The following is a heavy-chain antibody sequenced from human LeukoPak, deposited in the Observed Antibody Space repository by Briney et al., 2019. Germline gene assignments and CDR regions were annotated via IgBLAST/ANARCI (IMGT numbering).Heavy chain of an antibody. V-gene: IGHV3-23*01. D-gene: IGHD2/OR15-2a*01. Sequence: GGSLRLSCAASGFSFSGYAMSWVRQAPGKGLEWVSHIGTTDGSTFYADSVKGRFTISRDNSKNTLYLQMNSLRAEDTAVYFCARKHLQTPFVFLDVWGQGTSVTVSS. CDR1: GFSFSGYA. CDR2: IGTTDGST. J-gene: IGHJ6*02. CDR3: ARKHLQTPFVFLDV.